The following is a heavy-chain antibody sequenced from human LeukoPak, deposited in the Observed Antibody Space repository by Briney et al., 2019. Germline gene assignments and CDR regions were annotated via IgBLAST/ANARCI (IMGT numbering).Heavy chain of an antibody. CDR3: GRGGSSWYQYYYYYMDV. J-gene: IGHJ6*03. Sequence: ASVKVSCKASGYTFTSYDINWVRQATGQGLEWMGWMNPNSGNTGYAQKFQGRVTMTRNTSISTAYMELSSLRSEDTAVYYCGRGGSSWYQYYYYYMDVWGKGTTVTVSS. CDR1: GYTFTSYD. V-gene: IGHV1-8*01. CDR2: MNPNSGNT. D-gene: IGHD6-13*01.